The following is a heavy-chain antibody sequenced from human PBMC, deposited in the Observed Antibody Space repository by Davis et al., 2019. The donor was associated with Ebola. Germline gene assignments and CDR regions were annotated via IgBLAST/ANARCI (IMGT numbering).Heavy chain of an antibody. D-gene: IGHD6-13*01. Sequence: PGGSLRLSCAVYGGSFSGYYWSWIRQPPGKGLEWIGEINHSGSTNYNPSLKSRVTISVDTSKNQFSLKLSSVTAADTAVYYCARGGDSSSWYWGWFDPWGQGTLVTVSS. J-gene: IGHJ5*02. CDR1: GGSFSGYY. V-gene: IGHV4-34*01. CDR2: INHSGST. CDR3: ARGGDSSSWYWGWFDP.